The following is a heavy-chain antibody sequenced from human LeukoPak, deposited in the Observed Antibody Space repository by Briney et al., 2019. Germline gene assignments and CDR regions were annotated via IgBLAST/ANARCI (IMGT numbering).Heavy chain of an antibody. D-gene: IGHD3-22*01. CDR2: IKQDGSEK. J-gene: IGHJ4*02. V-gene: IGHV3-7*01. CDR3: AKNPDSSGSPAFDY. Sequence: GGSLRLSCAASGFTFSSYWMSWVRQAPGKGLEWVANIKQDGSEKYYVDSVKGRFTISRDNAKNSLYLQMNSLRAEDTAVYYCAKNPDSSGSPAFDYWGQGTLVTVSS. CDR1: GFTFSSYW.